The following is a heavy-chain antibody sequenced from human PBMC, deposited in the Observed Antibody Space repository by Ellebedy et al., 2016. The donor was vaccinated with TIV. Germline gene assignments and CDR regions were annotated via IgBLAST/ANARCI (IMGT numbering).Heavy chain of an antibody. CDR3: AKGESWAFDY. CDR1: GFRFSRYW. V-gene: IGHV3-7*01. D-gene: IGHD7-27*01. CDR2: IKQDGSEI. J-gene: IGHJ4*02. Sequence: GESLKISCVASGFRFSRYWMSWVRQAPGKGLEWVAYIKQDGSEIYYVDSVKGRFTISRDNAKNSLYLQMNSLRAEYTAVYYCAKGESWAFDYWGQGTLVTVSS.